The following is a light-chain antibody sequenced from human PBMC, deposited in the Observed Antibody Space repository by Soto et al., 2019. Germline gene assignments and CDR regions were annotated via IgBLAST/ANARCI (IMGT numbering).Light chain of an antibody. CDR1: GSNIRSNY. J-gene: IGLJ2*01. CDR3: ASWDDSLGVV. CDR2: RND. V-gene: IGLV1-47*01. Sequence: QSVLTQPPSASGTPGQRVTISCSGSGSNIRSNYVYWYQVLPGTAPKLLIYRNDQRPSGVPARFSASKSGTSASLAISGLRSDDEADYYCASWDDSLGVVFGGGTKLTVL.